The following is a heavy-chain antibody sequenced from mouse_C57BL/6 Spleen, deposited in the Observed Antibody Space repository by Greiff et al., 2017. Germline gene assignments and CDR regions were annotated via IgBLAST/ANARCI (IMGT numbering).Heavy chain of an antibody. CDR2: ISSGGSYT. J-gene: IGHJ4*01. CDR1: GFTFSSYG. CDR3: ARLPAMDY. D-gene: IGHD2-12*01. V-gene: IGHV5-6*01. Sequence: EVKLVESGGDLVKPGASLKLSCAASGFTFSSYGMSWVRQTPDKRLEWVATISSGGSYTYYPDSVKGRFTIARDNANNTLYLQMSSLESDDTSMCYSARLPAMDYWGQGTSVTVSS.